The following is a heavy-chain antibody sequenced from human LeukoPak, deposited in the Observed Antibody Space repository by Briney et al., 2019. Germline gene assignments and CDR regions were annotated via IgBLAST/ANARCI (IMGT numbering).Heavy chain of an antibody. V-gene: IGHV4-59*01. D-gene: IGHD5-18*01. CDR2: IHYSGST. CDR1: GDSINSYY. Sequence: TSETLSLTCTVSGDSINSYYWNWIRQPPGKGLEWIGYIHYSGSTTYNPSLKSRVTISVDTSKNQFSLKLSSVTAADTAVYYCARDALGYSSDYWGQGTLVTVSS. CDR3: ARDALGYSSDY. J-gene: IGHJ4*02.